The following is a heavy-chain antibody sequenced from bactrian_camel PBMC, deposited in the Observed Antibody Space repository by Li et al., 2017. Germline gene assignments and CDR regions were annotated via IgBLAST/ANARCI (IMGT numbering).Heavy chain of an antibody. Sequence: DVQLVESGGGSVQTGGSLRLSCAASGYPFCKFDMSWFRQAPGKEREFVSEIGNGGVIRYADSVKGRFTISEDSAKNMVYLQMNSLKPEDTAMYYCAARDTIGPVGPDWRARWVYNYWGQGTQVTVS. CDR1: GYPFCKFD. D-gene: IGHD1*01. J-gene: IGHJ4*01. V-gene: IGHV3S40*01. CDR3: AARDTIGPVGPDWRARWVYNY. CDR2: IGNGGVIR.